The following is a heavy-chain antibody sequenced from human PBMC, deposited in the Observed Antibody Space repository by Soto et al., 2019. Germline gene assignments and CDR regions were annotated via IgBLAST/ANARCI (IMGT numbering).Heavy chain of an antibody. CDR3: ARAGYNSSYHNWLDP. CDR1: GGTFSSYV. CDR2: ILTMYGTS. V-gene: IGHV1-69*06. J-gene: IGHJ5*02. Sequence: QVQLVQSGAEVKKPGSSVKVSCKASGGTFSSYVISWVRLAPGQGLEWMGGILTMYGTSNYAQRFHGRVTISADKSTSTAYMELSSLTSEDTAVYYCARAGYNSSYHNWLDPWGQGTLVTVSS. D-gene: IGHD6-6*01.